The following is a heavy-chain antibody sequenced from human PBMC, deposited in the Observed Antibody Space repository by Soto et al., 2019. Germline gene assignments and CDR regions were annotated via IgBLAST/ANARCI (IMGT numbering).Heavy chain of an antibody. CDR1: GFILGDHY. Sequence: GGSLRLSCAASGFILGDHYMAWVRQAPGKGLELVSYISDTGNTTFYADSVKGRLSISRDNARHSLFLQMTSLRIEDTAVYFCARAFRTARRTFDLWGQGTLVTVSS. CDR3: ARAFRTARRTFDL. V-gene: IGHV3-11*01. J-gene: IGHJ4*02. CDR2: ISDTGNTT. D-gene: IGHD6-6*01.